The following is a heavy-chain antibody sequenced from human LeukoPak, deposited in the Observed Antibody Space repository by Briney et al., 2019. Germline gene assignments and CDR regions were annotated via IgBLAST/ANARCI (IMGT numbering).Heavy chain of an antibody. J-gene: IGHJ4*02. CDR3: ASHLRWLGRGFDY. CDR2: IYHSGST. V-gene: IGHV4-4*02. CDR1: GGSISSSNW. Sequence: SETLSLTCAVSGGSISSSNWWSWVRQPPGKGLEWIGEIYHSGSTNYNPSLKSRVTISVDTSKNQFSLKLSSVTAADTAVYYCASHLRWLGRGFDYWGQGTLVTVSS. D-gene: IGHD3-10*01.